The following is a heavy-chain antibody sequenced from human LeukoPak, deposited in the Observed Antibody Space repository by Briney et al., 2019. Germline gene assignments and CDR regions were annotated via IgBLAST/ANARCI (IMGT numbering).Heavy chain of an antibody. V-gene: IGHV4-39*01. CDR3: AGTYYYGSGRLNWFDP. CDR2: IYYSGST. J-gene: IGHJ5*02. Sequence: PSETLSLTCTVSGGSISRYYWGWIRQPPGKGLEWIGSIYYSGSTYYNPSLKSRVTISVDTSKNQFSLKLSSVTAADTAVYYCAGTYYYGSGRLNWFDPWGQGTLVTVSS. CDR1: GGSISRYY. D-gene: IGHD3-10*01.